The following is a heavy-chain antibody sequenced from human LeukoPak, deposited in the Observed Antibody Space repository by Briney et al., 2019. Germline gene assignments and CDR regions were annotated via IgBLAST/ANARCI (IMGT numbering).Heavy chain of an antibody. V-gene: IGHV1-2*02. Sequence: ASVKVSCKASGYTFTGYYMHWVRQAPGQGLEWMGWINPNSGGTNYAQKLQGRVTMTTDTSTSTAYMELRSLRSDDTAVYYCARVDYYDSSGYYYPKDYWGQGTLVTVSS. D-gene: IGHD3-22*01. CDR2: INPNSGGT. J-gene: IGHJ4*02. CDR3: ARVDYYDSSGYYYPKDY. CDR1: GYTFTGYY.